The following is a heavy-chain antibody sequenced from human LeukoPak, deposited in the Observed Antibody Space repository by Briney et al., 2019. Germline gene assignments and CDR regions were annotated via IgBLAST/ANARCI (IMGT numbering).Heavy chain of an antibody. CDR2: IYTSGST. D-gene: IGHD1-26*01. CDR3: ARDVGARGFDY. CDR1: GGSISSGSYY. J-gene: IGHJ4*02. V-gene: IGHV4-61*02. Sequence: PSETLSLTCTVSGGSISSGSYYWSWIRQPAGKGLEWIGRIYTSGSTNYNPSLKSRVTISVDTSKNQFSLKLSSVTAADTAVYYCARDVGARGFDYWGQGTLVTVSS.